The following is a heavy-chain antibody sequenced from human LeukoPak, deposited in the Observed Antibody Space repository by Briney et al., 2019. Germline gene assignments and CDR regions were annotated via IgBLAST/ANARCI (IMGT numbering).Heavy chain of an antibody. CDR3: ATFSSGYPYFDY. CDR2: IYSGGST. J-gene: IGHJ4*02. V-gene: IGHV3-53*01. D-gene: IGHD3-22*01. Sequence: GGSLRLSCAASGFTFSSFPMSWVRQAPGKGLEWVSVIYSGGSTYYADSVKGRFTISRGNSKNTLYLQMNSLRAEDTAVYCCATFSSGYPYFDYWGQGTLVTVSS. CDR1: GFTFSSFP.